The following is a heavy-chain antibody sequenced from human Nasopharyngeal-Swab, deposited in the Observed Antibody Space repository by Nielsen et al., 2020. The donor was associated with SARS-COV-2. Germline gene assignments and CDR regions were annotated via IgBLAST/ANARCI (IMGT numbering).Heavy chain of an antibody. CDR3: ARLSFPYWFFDL. CDR1: GYSFTNYW. V-gene: IGHV5-51*01. CDR2: IYPGDSDS. Sequence: GESLKISCKGSGYSFTNYWIGWVRQMPGKGLEWMAMIYPGDSDSKYSPSFQGQVTISADKSISNAYLQWSSLKASDTAMSYCARLSFPYWFFDLWGRGTLVTVSS. J-gene: IGHJ2*01. D-gene: IGHD2-15*01.